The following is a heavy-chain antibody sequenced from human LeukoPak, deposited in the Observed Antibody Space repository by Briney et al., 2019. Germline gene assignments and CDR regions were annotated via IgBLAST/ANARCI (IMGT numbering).Heavy chain of an antibody. D-gene: IGHD3-10*01. CDR2: MYYSGST. Sequence: SETLSLTCSVSGGSISSSSYYWGWIRQPPEKGLEWIGSMYYSGSTYYNPSLRSRVTISVDTSKNQFSLKLSSVTAADTAVYYCARGLWFGNYYFDYWGQGTLVTVSS. J-gene: IGHJ4*02. CDR3: ARGLWFGNYYFDY. V-gene: IGHV4-39*07. CDR1: GGSISSSSYY.